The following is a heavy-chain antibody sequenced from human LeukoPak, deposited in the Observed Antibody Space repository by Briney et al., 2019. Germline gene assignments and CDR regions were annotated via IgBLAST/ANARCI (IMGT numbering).Heavy chain of an antibody. J-gene: IGHJ4*02. CDR2: ISNDGSRK. CDR1: GFTFSRHG. CDR3: ARDRAWNYFDY. Sequence: GGSLRLSCAPSGFTFSRHGMHWVRQAPGKGLEWVAIISNDGSRKYYAHSVEGRFTISRDNSKNTLYLQMDSLRAEDTAVYYCARDRAWNYFDYWGQGTLVAVSS. D-gene: IGHD3-3*01. V-gene: IGHV3-30*03.